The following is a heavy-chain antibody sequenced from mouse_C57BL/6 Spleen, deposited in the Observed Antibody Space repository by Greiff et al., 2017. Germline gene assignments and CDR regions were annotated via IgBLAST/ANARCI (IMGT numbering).Heavy chain of an antibody. CDR1: GYAFSSYW. V-gene: IGHV1-80*01. J-gene: IGHJ2*01. CDR2: IYPGDGDT. Sequence: VQRVESGAELVKPGASVKISCKASGYAFSSYWMTWVKQRPGKGLEWIGQIYPGDGDTNYNGKFKGKDTLTADKSSSTGYMQLSSLTSEDSAVYFCARFYYGSSRGYFDYWGQGTTLTVSS. D-gene: IGHD1-1*01. CDR3: ARFYYGSSRGYFDY.